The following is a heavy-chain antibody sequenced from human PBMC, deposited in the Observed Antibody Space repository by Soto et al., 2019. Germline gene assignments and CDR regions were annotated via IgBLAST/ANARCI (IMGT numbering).Heavy chain of an antibody. CDR3: AIQRGSLRDYGGNGPDAFDI. Sequence: PGESLKISCKGSGYSFTSYWIGWVRQMPGKSLKRMGIIYPGDSDTRYSPSFQDQVTISADKSISTAYLQWSSLKASDTAMYYCAIQRGSLRDYGGNGPDAFDIWGQGTMVTVS. J-gene: IGHJ3*02. D-gene: IGHD4-17*01. V-gene: IGHV5-51*01. CDR2: IYPGDSDT. CDR1: GYSFTSYW.